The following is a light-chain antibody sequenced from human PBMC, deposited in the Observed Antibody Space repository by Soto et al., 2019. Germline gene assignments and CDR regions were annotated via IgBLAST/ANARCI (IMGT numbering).Light chain of an antibody. CDR3: QQCGSSPS. J-gene: IGKJ1*01. V-gene: IGKV3-20*01. Sequence: EIVLTQSPGTLSLSPGERATLSGRASQSVSSSYLAWYQQKPGQAPRLLIYDTSSRATGIPDRFSGSGSGTDFTLAISTLEHEDFAVYYCQQCGSSPSFGQGTKVDLK. CDR2: DTS. CDR1: QSVSSSY.